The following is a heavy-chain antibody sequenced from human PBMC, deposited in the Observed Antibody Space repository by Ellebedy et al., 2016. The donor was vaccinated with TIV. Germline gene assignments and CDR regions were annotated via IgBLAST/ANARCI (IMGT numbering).Heavy chain of an antibody. D-gene: IGHD4-23*01. J-gene: IGHJ3*02. CDR2: ISSSGRIM. V-gene: IGHV3-11*01. Sequence: GESLKISCAASGFTFSDYYMTWIRQAPGKGLEWVASISSSGRIMYHADSVKGRFTISRDNAKNSLYLQMNSLRAEDTAVYYCARDPVGVGPAFDIWGQGTMVTVSS. CDR1: GFTFSDYY. CDR3: ARDPVGVGPAFDI.